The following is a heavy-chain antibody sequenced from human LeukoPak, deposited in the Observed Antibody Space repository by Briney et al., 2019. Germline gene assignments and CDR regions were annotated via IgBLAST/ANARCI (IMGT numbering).Heavy chain of an antibody. CDR1: GFIFDDYG. V-gene: IGHV3-20*04. D-gene: IGHD5-12*01. J-gene: IGHJ4*02. CDR3: VTNGGGDSGYGNFDY. Sequence: GGSLRLSCAASGFIFDDYGMSWVRQAPGKGLEWVSGINWNSDSIGYAVRGRFTISRDNAKNSLYLQMNSLRVEDTALYYCVTNGGGDSGYGNFDYWGQGTLVTVSS. CDR2: INWNSDSI.